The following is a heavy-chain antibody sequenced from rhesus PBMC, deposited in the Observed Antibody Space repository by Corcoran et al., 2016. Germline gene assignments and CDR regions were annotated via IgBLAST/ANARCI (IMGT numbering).Heavy chain of an antibody. J-gene: IGHJ4*01. CDR1: GGSISDYY. Sequence: QVQLQESGPGLVKPSETLSLTCAVSGGSISDYYYWNWIRQPPGKGPEWIGYISGSSGGTDYNPSLKSRFTISTDTSKNQFSLKLGSVTAADTAVYYCAREMDSWNNVDYFDYWGQGVLVTVSS. CDR2: ISGSSGGT. V-gene: IGHV4-165*01. D-gene: IGHD1-20*01. CDR3: AREMDSWNNVDYFDY.